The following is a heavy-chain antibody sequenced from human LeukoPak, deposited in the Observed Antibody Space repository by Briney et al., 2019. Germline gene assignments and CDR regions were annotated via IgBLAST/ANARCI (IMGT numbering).Heavy chain of an antibody. Sequence: PSETLSLTCAVSGYSTSSGYYWGWIRQPPGKGLEWIGCIYHSGRTYYNPSLKSRVTISVDTSKNQSSLKLSSVTAADTAVYCCATSTYYYGSGSPPGVDYWGQGTLVTVSS. V-gene: IGHV4-38-2*01. CDR1: GYSTSSGYY. J-gene: IGHJ4*02. CDR2: IYHSGRT. D-gene: IGHD3-10*01. CDR3: ATSTYYYGSGSPPGVDY.